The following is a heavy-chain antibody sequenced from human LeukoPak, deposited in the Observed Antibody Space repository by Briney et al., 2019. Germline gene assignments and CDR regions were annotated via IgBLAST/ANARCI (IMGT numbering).Heavy chain of an antibody. V-gene: IGHV3-33*01. J-gene: IGHJ4*02. CDR2: IWYDGSNK. CDR3: ASSGSYRFDY. CDR1: GFTFSSYG. D-gene: IGHD1-26*01. Sequence: GRSLRLSCAASGFTFSSYGMHWVRQAPGKGLEWVAVIWYDGSNKYYADSVKGRFTISRDNSKNTLYLQMNSLRAEDTAVYYCASSGSYRFDYWGQGTLVTVSS.